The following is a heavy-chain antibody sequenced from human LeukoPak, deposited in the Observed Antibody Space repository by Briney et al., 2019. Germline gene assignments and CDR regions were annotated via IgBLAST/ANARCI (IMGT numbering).Heavy chain of an antibody. Sequence: PSETLSLTCAVYGGSFSAYYWSWIRQPPGKGLEWIGEINHRGSTNYNPSLKSRVTISVDTSKNQFSLKLSSVTAADTAVYYCAFSSAYQQHCGQGTLVTASS. V-gene: IGHV4-34*01. CDR2: INHRGST. J-gene: IGHJ1*01. CDR3: AFSSAYQQH. CDR1: GGSFSAYY. D-gene: IGHD3-22*01.